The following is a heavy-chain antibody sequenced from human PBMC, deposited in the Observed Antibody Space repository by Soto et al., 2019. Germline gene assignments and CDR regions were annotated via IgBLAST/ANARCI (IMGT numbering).Heavy chain of an antibody. J-gene: IGHJ6*02. CDR1: GFPFSRYD. CDR3: AKVLYASESFDSEEAPYGMDV. D-gene: IGHD3-10*01. CDR2: LWFDGSNE. Sequence: LRLSCAASGFPFSRYDMHWVRQAPGKGLEWVAVLWFDGSNEYYADSVQGRFTISRDNSKNTLYLQMDSLRAEDTAVYYCAKVLYASESFDSEEAPYGMDVWGQGTTVTVSS. V-gene: IGHV3-33*06.